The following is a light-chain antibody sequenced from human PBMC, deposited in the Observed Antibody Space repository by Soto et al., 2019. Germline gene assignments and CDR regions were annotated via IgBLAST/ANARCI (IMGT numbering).Light chain of an antibody. CDR3: QQYKSYPLT. CDR2: GAS. V-gene: IGKV3-20*01. J-gene: IGKJ4*01. Sequence: EIVLTQSPGTLSWSAGERATLSCGASQSVSSSYLAWYQQKHGQAPRLLIYGASSRATGIPDRFSGSRSGTDFTLTISSVQTEDFATYYCQQYKSYPLTFGGGTKVDIK. CDR1: QSVSSSY.